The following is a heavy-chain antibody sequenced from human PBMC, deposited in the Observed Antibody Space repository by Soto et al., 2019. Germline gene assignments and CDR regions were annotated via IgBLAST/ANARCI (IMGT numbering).Heavy chain of an antibody. Sequence: QVQLVQSGAEVKKPGASVKVSYKASGYTFTSYDINXVRXXXXXXLEWMGWMNPNSGNTGYAQKFQGRVTITRNTXXXXXXXXXXXXXXXXXXXXXXXXXXXXXXRFDYWGQGTLVTVSS. CDR3: XXXXXXXXRFDY. CDR1: GYTFTSYD. J-gene: IGHJ4*02. CDR2: MNPNSGNT. V-gene: IGHV1-8*01.